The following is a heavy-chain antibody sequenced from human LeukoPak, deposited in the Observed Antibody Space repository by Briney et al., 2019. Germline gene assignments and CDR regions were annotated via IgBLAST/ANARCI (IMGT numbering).Heavy chain of an antibody. V-gene: IGHV4-39*01. CDR1: GRSISSSSYH. Sequence: PSETLSLTCTVSGRSISSSSYHWRWIRPPPGKGLECIGSIYYTGSTYYNPSLKSRVTMSVDTSNHQFSLKLSSVTAADTAAYYCVRHCIKTNCYLYDFWGQGVLVTVSS. CDR2: IYYTGST. D-gene: IGHD2-2*01. J-gene: IGHJ4*02. CDR3: VRHCIKTNCYLYDF.